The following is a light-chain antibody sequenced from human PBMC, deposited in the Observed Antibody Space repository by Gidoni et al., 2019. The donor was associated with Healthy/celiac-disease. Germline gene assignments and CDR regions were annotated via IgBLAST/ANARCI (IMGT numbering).Light chain of an antibody. CDR3: QKLNSYPIT. J-gene: IGKJ5*01. CDR2: AAS. V-gene: IGKV1-9*01. Sequence: DIPLTQSPSFLSASVGDRVTITCRASQGISSYLAWYQKKPGKAPKLLIYAASTLQSGVPSRFSGSGAGTEFTLTIRSLQPEDFATYYCQKLNSYPITFXQXTRLEIK. CDR1: QGISSY.